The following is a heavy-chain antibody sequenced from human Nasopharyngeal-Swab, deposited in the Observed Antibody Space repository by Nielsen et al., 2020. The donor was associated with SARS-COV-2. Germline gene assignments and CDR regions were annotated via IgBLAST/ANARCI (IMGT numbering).Heavy chain of an antibody. D-gene: IGHD3-22*01. CDR2: IWYDGSNK. V-gene: IGHV3-33*06. Sequence: GGSRRLSCGASGLTFSSYGMHWVRQAPGKGLEWVAVIWYDGSNKDYAASVEGRFTISRDNSKNTLYLQMNSLRAEGTAVYYCAKENIRIGYYYDSSGLDYWGQGTLVTVSS. CDR3: AKENIRIGYYYDSSGLDY. CDR1: GLTFSSYG. J-gene: IGHJ4*02.